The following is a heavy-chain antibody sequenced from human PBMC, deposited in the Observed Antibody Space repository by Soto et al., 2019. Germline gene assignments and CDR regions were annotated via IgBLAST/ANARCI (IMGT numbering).Heavy chain of an antibody. CDR3: ARNDVRGVSNSYNCMEH. CDR1: GGPISSYY. CDR2: IFYTGNT. Sequence: PSETLSLTCNASGGPISSYYWSWIRQSPGKGLEWIGQIFYTGNTNYNPSLKSRVTMSVDIPKKQFHLKLRSVNTADTAIYFCARNDVRGVSNSYNCMEHWGQGTLVTVSS. D-gene: IGHD3-10*01. J-gene: IGHJ5*02. V-gene: IGHV4-59*01.